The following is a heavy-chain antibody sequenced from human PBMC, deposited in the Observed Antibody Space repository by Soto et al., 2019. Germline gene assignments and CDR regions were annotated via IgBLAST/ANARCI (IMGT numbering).Heavy chain of an antibody. D-gene: IGHD5-12*01. J-gene: IGHJ3*02. Sequence: PGGSLRLSCAASGFTFSSYGMHWVRQAPGKGLEWVADFWADGRSNYYADSVKGRFTISRDNSKNTLYLQMNSLRAEDTAVYYCAILEMATDQGARDAFDIWGQGTMVTVSS. V-gene: IGHV3-30*02. CDR2: FWADGRSN. CDR3: AILEMATDQGARDAFDI. CDR1: GFTFSSYG.